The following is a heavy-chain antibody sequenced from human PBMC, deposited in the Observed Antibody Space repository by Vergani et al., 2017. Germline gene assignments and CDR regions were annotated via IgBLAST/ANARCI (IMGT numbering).Heavy chain of an antibody. CDR3: TRGWYYDSIAYWAY. V-gene: IGHV1-46*03. CDR1: GGTFSSYT. Sequence: QVQLVQSGAEVKKPGSSVKVSCKASGGTFSSYTISWVRQAPGQGLEWMGIINPSGGSTSYAQKFQGRVTMTRDTYTSTVYMELSSLRSEDTAVYYCTRGWYYDSIAYWAYWGQGTLVTVSS. J-gene: IGHJ4*02. CDR2: INPSGGST. D-gene: IGHD3-22*01.